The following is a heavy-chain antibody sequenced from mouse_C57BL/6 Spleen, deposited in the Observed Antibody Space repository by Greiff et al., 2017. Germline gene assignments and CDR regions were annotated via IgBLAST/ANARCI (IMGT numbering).Heavy chain of an antibody. D-gene: IGHD2-5*01. CDR3: ARSEAYYSNYYDY. V-gene: IGHV1-82*01. CDR2: IYPGDGDT. J-gene: IGHJ2*01. Sequence: VQRVESGPELVKPGASVKISCKASGYAFSSSWMNWVKQRPGKGLEWIGRIYPGDGDTNYNGKFKGKATLTADKSYSTAYMQLSSLTSEDSAVYFCARSEAYYSNYYDYWGQGTTLTVSS. CDR1: GYAFSSSW.